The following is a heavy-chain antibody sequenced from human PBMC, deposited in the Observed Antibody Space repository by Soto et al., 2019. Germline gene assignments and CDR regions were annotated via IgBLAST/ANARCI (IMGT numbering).Heavy chain of an antibody. V-gene: IGHV3-15*07. J-gene: IGHJ6*02. CDR1: GFTFSNAW. CDR3: TTDPHIAGAGTGVYYYGMDV. CDR2: IKSKTDGGTT. D-gene: IGHD6-19*01. Sequence: EVQLVESGGGLVKPGGSLRLSCAASGFTFSNAWMNWVRQAPGKGLEWVGRIKSKTDGGTTDYAAPVKGRFTISRDDSKNTLYLQMNSLKNEDTAVYYCTTDPHIAGAGTGVYYYGMDVWGQGTTVTVSS.